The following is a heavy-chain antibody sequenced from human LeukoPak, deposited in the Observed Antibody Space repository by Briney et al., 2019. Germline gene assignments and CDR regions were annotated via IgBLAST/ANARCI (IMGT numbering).Heavy chain of an antibody. J-gene: IGHJ4*02. CDR1: GDSISSSSYY. D-gene: IGHD4-23*01. Sequence: PSETLSLTCTLSGDSISSSSYYWGWIRQPPGKGLEWIGSIYYSGSTYYNPSLKSRVTISVDTSKNQFSLKLSSVTAADTAVYYCARPSVVTAYYFDYWGQGTLVTVSS. CDR3: ARPSVVTAYYFDY. V-gene: IGHV4-39*01. CDR2: IYYSGST.